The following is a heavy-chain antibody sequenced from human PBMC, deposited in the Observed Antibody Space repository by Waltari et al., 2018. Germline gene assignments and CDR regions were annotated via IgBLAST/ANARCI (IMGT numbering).Heavy chain of an antibody. CDR3: ARDRGRGIYLDS. Sequence: QLQLQESGPGLVKPSGTLSLTCAVSGDSMSNTDWWSWVRQSPGKGLEWIGQVQRSGRTNYNPSFASRITVSVYTSRNQFSLKVTSATAADTAVYFCARDRGRGIYLDSWGQGTLVTVS. V-gene: IGHV4-4*02. CDR2: VQRSGRT. CDR1: GDSMSNTDW. J-gene: IGHJ4*02. D-gene: IGHD2-15*01.